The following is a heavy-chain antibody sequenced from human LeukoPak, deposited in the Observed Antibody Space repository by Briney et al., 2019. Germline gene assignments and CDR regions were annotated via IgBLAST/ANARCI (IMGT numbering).Heavy chain of an antibody. J-gene: IGHJ6*04. CDR2: IKSKTDGGTT. Sequence: GGSLRLSCAASGFTFSNAWMSWVRQAPGEGLEWVGRIKSKTDGGTTDYAAPVKGRFTISRGDSKNTLYLQMNSLKTEDTAVYYCTTVSSWYGGDYYYGMDVWGKGTTVTVSS. CDR3: TTVSSWYGGDYYYGMDV. V-gene: IGHV3-15*01. CDR1: GFTFSNAW. D-gene: IGHD6-13*01.